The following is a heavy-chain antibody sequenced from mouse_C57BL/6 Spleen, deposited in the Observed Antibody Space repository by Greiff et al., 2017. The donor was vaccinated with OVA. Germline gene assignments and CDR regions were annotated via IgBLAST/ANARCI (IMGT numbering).Heavy chain of an antibody. V-gene: IGHV1-80*01. CDR2: IYPGDGDT. CDR3: ARDRITTVVDPRYFDV. J-gene: IGHJ1*03. Sequence: QVQLQQSGAELVKPGASVKISCKASGYAFSSYWMNWVKQRPGKGLEWIGQIYPGDGDTNYNGKFKGKATLTADKTSSTSYMQISSLTSEDSAVYFCARDRITTVVDPRYFDVWGTGTTVTVSS. D-gene: IGHD1-1*01. CDR1: GYAFSSYW.